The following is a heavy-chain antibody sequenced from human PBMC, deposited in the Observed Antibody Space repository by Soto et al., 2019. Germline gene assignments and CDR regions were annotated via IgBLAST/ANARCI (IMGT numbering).Heavy chain of an antibody. D-gene: IGHD3-10*01. CDR2: IKQDGSEK. CDR1: GFTFSSYR. Sequence: PGGSLRLSCAASGFTFSSYRMSWVRQAPGKGLEWVANIKQDGSEKYYVDSVKGRFTISRDNAKNSLYLQMNSLRAEDTAVYYCAREYELLGDYYYGMDVWGQGTTVTVSS. J-gene: IGHJ6*02. V-gene: IGHV3-7*03. CDR3: AREYELLGDYYYGMDV.